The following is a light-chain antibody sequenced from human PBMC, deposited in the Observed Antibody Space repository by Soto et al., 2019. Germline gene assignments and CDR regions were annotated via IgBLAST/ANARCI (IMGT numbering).Light chain of an antibody. J-gene: IGLJ3*02. CDR2: DVS. CDR1: SSDVGGYNY. CDR3: SSYTSSSTLPV. Sequence: QSALTQPASVSGSPGQSVTISCTGTSSDVGGYNYVSWYQHHPGKAPKLMIYDVSHRPSGVSHRFSGSKSGNTASLTISGLQAEDEADYYCSSYTSSSTLPVFGGGTKLTVL. V-gene: IGLV2-14*03.